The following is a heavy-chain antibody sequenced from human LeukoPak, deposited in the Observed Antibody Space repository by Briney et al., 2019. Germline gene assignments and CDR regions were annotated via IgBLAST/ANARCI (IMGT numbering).Heavy chain of an antibody. CDR2: IYPGDSDT. J-gene: IGHJ4*02. D-gene: IGHD6-19*01. Sequence: GESLKISCKGSGYSFTSYWIGWVRQMPGKGLEWMGIIYPGDSDTRYSPSFQGQVTISADKSISTAYLQWSSLKASDTAMYYCARFIWVAVAGIFGRYFDYWGQGTLVTVSS. CDR1: GYSFTSYW. CDR3: ARFIWVAVAGIFGRYFDY. V-gene: IGHV5-51*01.